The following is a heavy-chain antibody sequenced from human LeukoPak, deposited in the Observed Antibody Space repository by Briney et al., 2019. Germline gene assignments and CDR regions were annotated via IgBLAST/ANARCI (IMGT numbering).Heavy chain of an antibody. Sequence: GGSLRLSCAASGFTFSSYAMHWVRQAPGKGLEYVSGISSNGDSTYYANSVKGRFTISRDNSKNTLYLQMNSLRAEDTAIYYCARDERLLSFLKWGQGTLVTVSS. J-gene: IGHJ4*02. V-gene: IGHV3-64*01. D-gene: IGHD3-3*01. CDR2: ISSNGDST. CDR3: ARDERLLSFLK. CDR1: GFTFSSYA.